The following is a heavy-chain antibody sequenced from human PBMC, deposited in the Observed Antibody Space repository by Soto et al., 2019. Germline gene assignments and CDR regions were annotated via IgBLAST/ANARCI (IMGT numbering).Heavy chain of an antibody. V-gene: IGHV3-23*01. CDR1: GFTFSNYP. CDR2: ISASGGST. CDR3: AKNTLFGSGKKDY. J-gene: IGHJ4*02. D-gene: IGHD3-10*01. Sequence: EVQLLESGGGLVQGGESLRLSCPASGFTFSNYPMSWVRQVPGKGLEWVSSISASGGSTYYADSVRGRFTISRDNSKNTRYLQMNILRAEDTAVYYCAKNTLFGSGKKDYWGQGTLVTVSS.